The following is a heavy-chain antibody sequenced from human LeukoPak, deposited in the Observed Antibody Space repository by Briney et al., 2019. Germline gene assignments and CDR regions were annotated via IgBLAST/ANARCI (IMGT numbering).Heavy chain of an antibody. CDR3: ARGSACTATDY. D-gene: IGHD5-18*01. V-gene: IGHV4-34*01. J-gene: IGHJ4*02. CDR1: GGSFSGYY. CDR2: INHSGST. Sequence: PSETLSLTCAVYGGSFSGYYWSWIRQPPGKGLEWIGEINHSGSTNYNPSLKSRVTISVDTSKNQFSLKLSSVTAADTAVYYCARGSACTATDYWGQGTLVTVSS.